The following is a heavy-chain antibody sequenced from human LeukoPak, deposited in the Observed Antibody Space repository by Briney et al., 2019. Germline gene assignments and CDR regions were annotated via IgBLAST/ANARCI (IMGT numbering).Heavy chain of an antibody. CDR1: GFTFSSRDW. V-gene: IGHV3-7*01. D-gene: IGHD6-13*01. J-gene: IGHJ4*02. Sequence: GGSLRLSCVASGFTFSSRDWMTWVRQAPGKGLEWVANIKQDGSEKYYVDSVKGRFTISRDNAKNSLYLQMNSLRAEDTAVYYCARDLTLVAAAGAYGYWGQGTLVTVSS. CDR2: IKQDGSEK. CDR3: ARDLTLVAAAGAYGY.